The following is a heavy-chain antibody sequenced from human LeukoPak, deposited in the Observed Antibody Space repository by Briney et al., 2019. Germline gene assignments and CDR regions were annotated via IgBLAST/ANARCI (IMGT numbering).Heavy chain of an antibody. V-gene: IGHV3-23*01. Sequence: GGSLRLSCAASGFTFSTYAMSWVRQAPGKGLEWVSAISGSGGSTYYEDSVKGRFTISRDNSKNTLYLQMNRLRAEDTAVYYCAKDYYGSGSHYFDYWGQGTLVTVSS. D-gene: IGHD3-10*01. J-gene: IGHJ4*02. CDR2: ISGSGGST. CDR1: GFTFSTYA. CDR3: AKDYYGSGSHYFDY.